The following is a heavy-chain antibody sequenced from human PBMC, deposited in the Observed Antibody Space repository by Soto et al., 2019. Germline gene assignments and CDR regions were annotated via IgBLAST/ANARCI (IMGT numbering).Heavy chain of an antibody. CDR1: GASITAYY. V-gene: IGHV4-30-4*01. Sequence: SETLSLTCXVSGASITAYYWAWIRQPPGKGLEWIGYIYYSGSAYYNPSLKSRVTISVDTSKNQFSLKLSSVTAADTAVYYCARDILYRLDYWGQGILVTVSS. D-gene: IGHD3-9*01. CDR3: ARDILYRLDY. CDR2: IYYSGSA. J-gene: IGHJ4*02.